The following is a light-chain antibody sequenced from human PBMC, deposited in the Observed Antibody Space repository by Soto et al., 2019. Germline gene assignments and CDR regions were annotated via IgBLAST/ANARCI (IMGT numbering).Light chain of an antibody. J-gene: IGKJ1*01. CDR1: QRISNY. CDR3: QQSYNTFSWT. Sequence: DFQMTQSPSSLSASIGDRVTITCQASQRISNYLNWYQVKQGKAPRLLIYAASYLQSGVPSRFRGSGSGTDFTLTITSLQPEDFATYYCQQSYNTFSWTFGQGTKVDIK. CDR2: AAS. V-gene: IGKV1-39*01.